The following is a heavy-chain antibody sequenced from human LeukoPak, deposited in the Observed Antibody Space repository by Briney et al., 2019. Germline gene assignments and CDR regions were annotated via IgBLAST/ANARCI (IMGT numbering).Heavy chain of an antibody. CDR3: AWTTLGSWYFDY. CDR2: INPNSGGT. Sequence: ASVKVSCKASGYTFTDYYMHWVRQAPGQGLEWMGWINPNSGGTNYAQKFQGRVTMTRDTSISTAYMELSRLRSDDTAVYYCAWTTLGSWYFDYWGQGTLVTVSS. CDR1: GYTFTDYY. V-gene: IGHV1-2*02. D-gene: IGHD1-1*01. J-gene: IGHJ4*02.